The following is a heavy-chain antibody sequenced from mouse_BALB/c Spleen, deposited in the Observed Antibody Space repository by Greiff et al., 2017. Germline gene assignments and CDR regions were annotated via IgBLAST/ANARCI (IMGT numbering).Heavy chain of an antibody. D-gene: IGHD2-13*01. J-gene: IGHJ3*01. CDR1: GYTFSSYT. CDR2: ISSGSSYT. Sequence: EVQVVESGGGLVKPGGSLKLSCAASGYTFSSYTMYWVRQTPGKRLEWVATISSGSSYTYYPDSVKGRFTITRDNTKNTQYLQMSSLKSEDTSMYYWTREGSDAWFAYWGQGTLVTVSA. V-gene: IGHV5-6-4*01. CDR3: TREGSDAWFAY.